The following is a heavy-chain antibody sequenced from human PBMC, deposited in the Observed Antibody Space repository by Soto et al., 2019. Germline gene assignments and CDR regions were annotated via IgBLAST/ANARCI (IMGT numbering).Heavy chain of an antibody. Sequence: QVTLKEAGPTLLKPTQTLTLTCTFSGFSLSTSGMGVGWIRQPPGKALEWLALIYWDDDRRHSPSLKSRLTVTKDTSNNRVVLTMTNVDPVDTATYYFARMYYDTLTGLPYYVDYWGQGTLVTVSS. CDR3: ARMYYDTLTGLPYYVDY. CDR2: IYWDDDR. V-gene: IGHV2-5*02. CDR1: GFSLSTSGMG. J-gene: IGHJ4*02. D-gene: IGHD3-9*01.